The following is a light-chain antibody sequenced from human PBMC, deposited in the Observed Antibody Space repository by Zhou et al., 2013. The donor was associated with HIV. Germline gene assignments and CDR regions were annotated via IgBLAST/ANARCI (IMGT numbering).Light chain of an antibody. V-gene: IGKV1-5*03. CDR2: KAS. Sequence: DIQMTQSPSTLSASVGDTVTITCRASQSISDSLAWYQQKPGKAPKLLIYKASNLERGVPSRFSGSGSGTEFTLTISSLQPEDFATYYCQQYNSYPLTFGQGTKVEI. J-gene: IGKJ1*01. CDR3: QQYNSYPLT. CDR1: QSISDS.